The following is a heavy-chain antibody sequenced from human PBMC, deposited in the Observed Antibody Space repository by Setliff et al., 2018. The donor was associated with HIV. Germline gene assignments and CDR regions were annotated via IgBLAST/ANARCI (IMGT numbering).Heavy chain of an antibody. CDR3: ARGGSGSPFDY. D-gene: IGHD1-26*01. Sequence: SETLSLTCTVSGGSISSSSYYWGWIRRPPGKGLEWIGSISYSGSTSYNPSLKSRVTISVDTSKNQFSLKLSSVTAADTAVYYCARGGSGSPFDYWGQGTLVTVSS. J-gene: IGHJ4*02. V-gene: IGHV4-39*07. CDR1: GGSISSSSYY. CDR2: ISYSGST.